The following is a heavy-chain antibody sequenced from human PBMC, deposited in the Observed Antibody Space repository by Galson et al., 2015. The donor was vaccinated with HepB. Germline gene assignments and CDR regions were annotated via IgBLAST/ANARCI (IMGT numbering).Heavy chain of an antibody. V-gene: IGHV3-66*01. CDR1: GFTVNNKY. D-gene: IGHD2-2*01. J-gene: IGHJ3*01. Sequence: SLRLSCAASGFTVNNKYVSWVRQAPGKGPEWVSSIYSGGGTYYTDSVKGRFTISRDSSKNMVHLQMTNLRPDDTAVYYCATKPDCTTSSCSGVLAFDLWGQGTMVAVSS. CDR2: IYSGGGT. CDR3: ATKPDCTTSSCSGVLAFDL.